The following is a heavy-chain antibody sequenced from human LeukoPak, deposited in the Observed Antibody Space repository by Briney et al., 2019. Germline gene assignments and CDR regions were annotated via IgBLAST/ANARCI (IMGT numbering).Heavy chain of an antibody. CDR3: AKSVYPTTNWFDP. CDR1: GFSFSSYG. Sequence: GGSLRLSCAASGFSFSSYGMHWVRQAPGNGLEWVAFIRYDGSHKYYADSVKGRFTISRDNSKNTLYLQMNSLRAEDTAVYYCAKSVYPTTNWFDPWGQGTLVTVSS. CDR2: IRYDGSHK. D-gene: IGHD5/OR15-5a*01. J-gene: IGHJ5*02. V-gene: IGHV3-30*02.